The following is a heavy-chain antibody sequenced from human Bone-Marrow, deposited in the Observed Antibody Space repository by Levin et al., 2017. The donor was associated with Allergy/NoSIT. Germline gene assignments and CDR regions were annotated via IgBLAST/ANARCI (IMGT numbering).Heavy chain of an antibody. CDR1: GASIRSFY. CDR2: IYYIGTT. CDR3: AREHYGSGSYGWFDP. Sequence: ASQTLSLPCNVSGASIRSFYWSWIRQPPGKGLEWIGHIYYIGTTDYNPSLKSRVTMSVDTSKNQLSLKLTSVTAADTAVYHCAREHYGSGSYGWFDPWGQGILVSVSS. J-gene: IGHJ5*02. D-gene: IGHD3-10*01. V-gene: IGHV4-59*01.